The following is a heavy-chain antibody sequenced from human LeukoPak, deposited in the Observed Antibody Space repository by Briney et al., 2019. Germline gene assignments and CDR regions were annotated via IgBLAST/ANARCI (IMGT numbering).Heavy chain of an antibody. V-gene: IGHV1-8*01. CDR1: GYTFTSYD. D-gene: IGHD3-22*01. CDR2: MNPNSGNT. J-gene: IGHJ4*02. Sequence: ASVKVSCKASGYTFTSYDINWVRQATGQGLEWMGWMNPNSGNTGYAQKFQGRVTMTRDTSISTAYMELSSLRSEDTAVYYCATRRYYYDSSGYYYGFDYWGQGTLVTVSS. CDR3: ATRRYYYDSSGYYYGFDY.